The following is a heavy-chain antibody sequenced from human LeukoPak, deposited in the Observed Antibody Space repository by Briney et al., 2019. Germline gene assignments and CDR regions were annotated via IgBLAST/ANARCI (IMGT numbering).Heavy chain of an antibody. D-gene: IGHD6-19*01. Sequence: PSETLSLTSTVSGGSISSYYWSWIRQPAGKGLEWIGRIYTSGSTNYNPSLKSRVTMSVDTSKNQFSLKLSSVTAADTAVYYCARVGAVAAIPYYYYYMDVWGKGTTVTVSS. CDR1: GGSISSYY. J-gene: IGHJ6*03. V-gene: IGHV4-4*07. CDR3: ARVGAVAAIPYYYYYMDV. CDR2: IYTSGST.